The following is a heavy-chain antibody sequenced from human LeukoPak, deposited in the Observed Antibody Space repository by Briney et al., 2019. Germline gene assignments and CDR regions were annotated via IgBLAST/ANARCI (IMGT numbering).Heavy chain of an antibody. V-gene: IGHV3-30*02. CDR3: AKCPANYDFWSGYYRGYYFDY. D-gene: IGHD3-3*01. CDR2: IRYDGSNK. CDR1: GFTFSSYG. J-gene: IGHJ4*02. Sequence: GGSLRLSCAASGFTFSSYGMHWVRQAPGKGLEWVAFIRYDGSNKYYADSVKGRFTISRDNSKNTLYLQMNSLRAEDTAVYYCAKCPANYDFWSGYYRGYYFDYWGQGTLVTVSS.